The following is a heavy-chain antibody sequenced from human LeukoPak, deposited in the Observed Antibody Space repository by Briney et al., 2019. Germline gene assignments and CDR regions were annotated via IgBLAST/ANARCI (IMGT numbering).Heavy chain of an antibody. CDR2: INPSGGST. CDR1: GYTFTSYY. J-gene: IGHJ4*02. CDR3: AVNIAVAAPFDY. D-gene: IGHD6-19*01. Sequence: ASVKVSCKASGYTFTSYYMHWVRQAPGQGLEWMGLINPSGGSTSYAQKFQGRVTMTRDTSTSTVYMELSSLRSEDTAVYYCAVNIAVAAPFDYWGQGTLVTVSS. V-gene: IGHV1-46*01.